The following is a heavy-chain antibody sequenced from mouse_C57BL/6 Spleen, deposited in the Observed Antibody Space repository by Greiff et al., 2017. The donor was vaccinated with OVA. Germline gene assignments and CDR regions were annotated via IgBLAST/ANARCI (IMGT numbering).Heavy chain of an antibody. Sequence: EVKVEESGGGLVKPGGSLKLSCAASGFTFSDYGMHWVRQAPEKGLEWVAYISSGSSTIYYADTVKGRFTISRDNAKNTLFLQMTSLRSEDTAMYYCARAYYSNYVYAMDYWGQGTSVTVSS. CDR3: ARAYYSNYVYAMDY. V-gene: IGHV5-17*01. CDR1: GFTFSDYG. D-gene: IGHD2-5*01. J-gene: IGHJ4*01. CDR2: ISSGSSTI.